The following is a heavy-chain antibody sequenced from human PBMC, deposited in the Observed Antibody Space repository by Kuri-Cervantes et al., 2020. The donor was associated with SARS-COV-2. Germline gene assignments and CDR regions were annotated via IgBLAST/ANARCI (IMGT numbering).Heavy chain of an antibody. CDR3: AKCSDLAAADQTDD. V-gene: IGHV3-23*01. CDR1: GVTFSSYA. D-gene: IGHD6-13*01. Sequence: GESLKISCAASGVTFSSYAMSWVRQAPGKGLEWVSAISGSGCSTYYAESVKGRFTISRDNSKNTLYLQMNSLRAKETAVYYCAKCSDLAAADQTDDWGQGTLVTVSS. CDR2: ISGSGCST. J-gene: IGHJ4*02.